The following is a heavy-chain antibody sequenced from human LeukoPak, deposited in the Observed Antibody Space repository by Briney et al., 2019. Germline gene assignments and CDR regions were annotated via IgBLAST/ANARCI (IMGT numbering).Heavy chain of an antibody. V-gene: IGHV1-69*13. D-gene: IGHD3-9*01. CDR2: IIPIFGTA. CDR3: ARSKALRLDDIYY. Sequence: SVKVSCKASGGTFSSYSISWVRQAPGQGLEWMGGIIPIFGTANYAQKFQGRVTITADESTSTAYMELSSRRSEDTAVYYCARSKALRLDDIYYWGQGTLVTVSS. CDR1: GGTFSSYS. J-gene: IGHJ4*02.